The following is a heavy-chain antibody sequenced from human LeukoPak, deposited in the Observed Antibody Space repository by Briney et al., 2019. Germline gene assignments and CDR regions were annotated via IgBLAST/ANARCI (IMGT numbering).Heavy chain of an antibody. V-gene: IGHV4-59*12. CDR2: INYSGNT. CDR3: ARVLRGVIPDGFDI. J-gene: IGHJ3*02. D-gene: IGHD3-10*01. CDR1: GDSIGSYY. Sequence: PSETLSLTCTVSGDSIGSYYWSWIRQPPGKPLECIGYINYSGNTKYNPSLKTRVTISVDSSVNQFSLRLRSVTAADTAIYYCARVLRGVIPDGFDIWGSGKLVTVSP.